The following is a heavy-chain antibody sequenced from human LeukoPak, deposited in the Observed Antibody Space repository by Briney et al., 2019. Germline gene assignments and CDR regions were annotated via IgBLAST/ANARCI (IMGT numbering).Heavy chain of an antibody. V-gene: IGHV4-39*01. CDR3: ARRRTSGSASNLRVAQIDS. J-gene: IGHJ4*02. CDR2: IYYSGST. Sequence: PSETLSLTCTVSGGSISSSSHYWAWIRQSPGTGLEWIGSIYYSGSTYYNPSLKSRATISVDTSKNQISLKVSSVTAADSALYFCARRRTSGSASNLRVAQIDSWGQGTLVTVSS. CDR1: GGSISSSSHY. D-gene: IGHD3-3*01.